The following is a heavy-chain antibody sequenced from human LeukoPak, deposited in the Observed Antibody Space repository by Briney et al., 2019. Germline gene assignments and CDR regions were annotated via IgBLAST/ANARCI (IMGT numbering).Heavy chain of an antibody. CDR1: GYTFTGYY. J-gene: IGHJ4*02. D-gene: IGHD2-21*02. CDR3: ARDLANCGGDCYSDY. V-gene: IGHV1-2*02. Sequence: GASVNVSCKASGYTFTGYYMHWVRQAPGQGLEWMGWINPNSGGTNYAQKFQGRVTMTRDTSISTAYMELSRLRSDDTAVYYCARDLANCGGDCYSDYWGQGTLVTVSS. CDR2: INPNSGGT.